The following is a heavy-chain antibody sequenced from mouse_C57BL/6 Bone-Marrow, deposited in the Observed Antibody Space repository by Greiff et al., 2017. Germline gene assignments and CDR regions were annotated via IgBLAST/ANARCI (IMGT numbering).Heavy chain of an antibody. Sequence: VKLVESGAELARPGASVKLSCKASGYTFTSYGISWVKQRTGQGLEWIGEIYPRSGNTYYNEKFKGKATLTADKSSSTAYMELRSLTSEDSAVYICARRDDYDGGYWGQGTSVTASS. D-gene: IGHD2-4*01. J-gene: IGHJ4*01. V-gene: IGHV1-81*01. CDR3: ARRDDYDGGY. CDR1: GYTFTSYG. CDR2: IYPRSGNT.